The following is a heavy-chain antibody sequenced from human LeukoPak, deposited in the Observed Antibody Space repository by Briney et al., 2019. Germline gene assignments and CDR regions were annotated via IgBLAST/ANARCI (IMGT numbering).Heavy chain of an antibody. CDR1: EFTFSSYW. CDR2: IKLDGSEK. Sequence: GGSLRLSCAASEFTFSSYWMSWVRQAPGKGLEWVANIKLDGSEKYYVDSVKGRFTISRDNAKNSPYLQMNSLRAEDTAVYYCARDSGSEMATISLRWYFDLWGRGTLVTVSS. CDR3: ARDSGSEMATISLRWYFDL. J-gene: IGHJ2*01. V-gene: IGHV3-7*01. D-gene: IGHD5-24*01.